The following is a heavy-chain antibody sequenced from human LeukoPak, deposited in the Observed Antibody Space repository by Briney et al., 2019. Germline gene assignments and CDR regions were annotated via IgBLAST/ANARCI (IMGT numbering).Heavy chain of an antibody. D-gene: IGHD2/OR15-2a*01. CDR2: IKADGSGT. J-gene: IGHJ6*02. V-gene: IGHV3-43*02. CDR3: ATWAFYHNLDV. CDR1: GFNIGPYS. Sequence: GGSLRLSCAASGFNIGPYSMYWVRQGPGRGLEWVSVIKADGSGTFYSDSVRGRFTTSRDNSKNSLYLQMSSLTSDDTALYYCATWAFYHNLDVWGQGTTVAVSS.